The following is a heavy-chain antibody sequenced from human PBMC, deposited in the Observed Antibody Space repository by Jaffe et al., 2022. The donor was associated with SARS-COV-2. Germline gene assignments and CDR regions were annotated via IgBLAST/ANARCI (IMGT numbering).Heavy chain of an antibody. D-gene: IGHD2-2*01. CDR2: ISSSSSYI. CDR1: GFTFSSYS. J-gene: IGHJ4*02. V-gene: IGHV3-21*01. CDR3: ARDSHITSSIVVVPAAINPRANFDY. Sequence: EVQLVESGGGLVKPGGSLRLSCAASGFTFSSYSMNWVRQAPGKGLEWVSSISSSSSYIYYADSVKGRFTISRDNAKNSLYLQMNSLRAEDTAVYYCARDSHITSSIVVVPAAINPRANFDYWGQGTLVTVSS.